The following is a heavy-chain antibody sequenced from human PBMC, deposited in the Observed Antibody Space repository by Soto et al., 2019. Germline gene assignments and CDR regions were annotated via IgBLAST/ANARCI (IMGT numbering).Heavy chain of an antibody. D-gene: IGHD3-10*01. CDR3: VKDPTAGGTGTYYSY. V-gene: IGHV3-30*18. CDR1: GFTFNTYG. Sequence: QVQLVESGGGVVQPGRSLRLSCAGSGFTFNTYGMHWVRQAPGKGLEWVAVMSYDGRKEYYVDSVKGRFTISRENSKNTLYIQMNSLREEDTAVYYCVKDPTAGGTGTYYSYWGQGTLVTVSS. J-gene: IGHJ4*02. CDR2: MSYDGRKE.